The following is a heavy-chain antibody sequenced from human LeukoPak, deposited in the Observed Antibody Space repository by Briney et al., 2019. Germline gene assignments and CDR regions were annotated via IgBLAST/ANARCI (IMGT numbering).Heavy chain of an antibody. CDR1: GGSISSGGYY. V-gene: IGHV4-31*03. CDR2: IYYSGST. Sequence: PSETLSLTCTVSGGSISSGGYYWSWISQHPGKGLEWIGYIYYSGSTYYNPSLKSRVTISVDTSKNRFSLKLSSVTAADTAVYYCARTRLPYYFDYWGQGTLVTVSS. D-gene: IGHD2-15*01. J-gene: IGHJ4*02. CDR3: ARTRLPYYFDY.